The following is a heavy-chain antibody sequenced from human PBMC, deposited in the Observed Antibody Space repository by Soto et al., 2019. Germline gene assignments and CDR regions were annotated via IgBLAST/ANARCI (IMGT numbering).Heavy chain of an antibody. CDR2: XSYDGSNK. J-gene: IGHJ6*02. V-gene: IGHV3-30*03. CDR3: AXXXXXYXXXXXXXXAXXYLFYGMDV. Sequence: QVQLVESGGGVVQPGTSLRLSCAASGFTFSSYGMHWXRXAXXXXXXXXALXSYDGSNKNYEDSVKGRFSISRDNSKNTLYLQMNSLXXXXTXXXXCAXXXXXYXXXXXXXXAXXYLFYGMDVWGQGTTVTVSS. D-gene: IGHD3-22*01. CDR1: GFTFSSYG.